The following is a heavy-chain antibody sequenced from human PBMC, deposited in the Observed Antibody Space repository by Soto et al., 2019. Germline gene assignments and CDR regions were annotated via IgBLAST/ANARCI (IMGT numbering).Heavy chain of an antibody. Sequence: QVQLQESGPGLVKPSETLSLTCTVSGGSISSYYWSWIRQPPGKGLEWIGYIYYSGSTNYNPSLKSRVPIAVDTSKNQFALKLSSVTAAYTAVYYCARQYGGSYADYWGQGTLVTVSS. CDR1: GGSISSYY. J-gene: IGHJ4*02. CDR3: ARQYGGSYADY. D-gene: IGHD1-26*01. CDR2: IYYSGST. V-gene: IGHV4-59*08.